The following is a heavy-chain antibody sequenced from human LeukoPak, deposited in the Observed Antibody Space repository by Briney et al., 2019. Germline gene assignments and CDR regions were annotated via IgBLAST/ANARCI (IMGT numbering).Heavy chain of an antibody. CDR1: GYTFTGYY. J-gene: IGHJ4*02. V-gene: IGHV1-2*02. CDR2: TNPNSGGT. Sequence: ASVKVSCKASGYTFTGYYMHWVRQAPGQGLEWMGWTNPNSGGTSYAQKFQGRVTLTRDTSISTAYMELSSLTSDNTAVYYCAREPESPSLDIEYWGQGTLVTVSS. CDR3: AREPESPSLDIEY.